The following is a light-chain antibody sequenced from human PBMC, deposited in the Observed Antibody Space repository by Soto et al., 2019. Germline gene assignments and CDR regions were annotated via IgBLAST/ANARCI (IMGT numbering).Light chain of an antibody. CDR3: QQLHNYPLT. CDR1: DNIGSN. CDR2: AAS. Sequence: DIQRTQSPASLSASVGYRFTITCRASDNIGSNLNWYQHQTGTAPKLLIYAASSLQGGVPSRFSGSRSGTDFTLTISSLQPEDFGTYYCQQLHNYPLTFGGGTKVDI. V-gene: IGKV1-9*01. J-gene: IGKJ4*01.